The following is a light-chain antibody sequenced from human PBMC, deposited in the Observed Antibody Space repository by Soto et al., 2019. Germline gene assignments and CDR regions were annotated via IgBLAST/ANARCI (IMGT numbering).Light chain of an antibody. CDR1: SSDVGGYNY. CDR2: EVS. Sequence: QSALTQPASVSGSPGQSITISCTGTSSDVGGYNYVSWYQQHPGKAPKLMIYEVSNRPSGVSNRFSGSKSGNTASLPISGLHAEDVADCYCSSYTSSSTLVVFGGGTKLTVL. CDR3: SSYTSSSTLVV. J-gene: IGLJ2*01. V-gene: IGLV2-14*01.